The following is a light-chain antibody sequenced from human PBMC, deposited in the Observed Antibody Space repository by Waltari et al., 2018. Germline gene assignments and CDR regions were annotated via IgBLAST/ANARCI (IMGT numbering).Light chain of an antibody. J-gene: IGLJ2*01. V-gene: IGLV2-11*01. Sequence: QSALTQPRSVSGSPGQSVAISCTGTSSDVGGYNYVSWYQQHPGKAPKLMIYYVSKRPPGVPDRFSGSKSGNTASLTISGLQADDEADYYCCSYAGPFGGGTKLTVL. CDR1: SSDVGGYNY. CDR3: CSYAGP. CDR2: YVS.